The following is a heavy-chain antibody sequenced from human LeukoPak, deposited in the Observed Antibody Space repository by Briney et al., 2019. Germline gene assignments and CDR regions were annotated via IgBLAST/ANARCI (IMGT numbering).Heavy chain of an antibody. V-gene: IGHV3-30*03. J-gene: IGHJ4*02. CDR1: GFTFSSYG. D-gene: IGHD3-10*01. CDR3: ATEWFGEFQADY. Sequence: GGSLRLSCAASGFTFSSYGMHWVRQAPGKGLEWVAVISYDGSNKYYADSVKGRFTISRDNSKNTLYLQMNSLRAEDTAVYYCATEWFGEFQADYWGQGTLVTVSS. CDR2: ISYDGSNK.